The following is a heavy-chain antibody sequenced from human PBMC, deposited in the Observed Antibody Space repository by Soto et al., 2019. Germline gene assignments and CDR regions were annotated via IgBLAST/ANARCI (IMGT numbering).Heavy chain of an antibody. D-gene: IGHD1-26*01. Sequence: QVQLVQSGAEVKKPGSSVKVSCKASGGTFSSYAISWVRQAPGQGLEWMGGIIPIFGTANYAQKVQGRVTITADESTRTAYMELSSLRSEDTAVYYCAREGEGPEWSDGKNWFDPWGQGTLVTVSS. V-gene: IGHV1-69*12. J-gene: IGHJ5*02. CDR3: AREGEGPEWSDGKNWFDP. CDR1: GGTFSSYA. CDR2: IIPIFGTA.